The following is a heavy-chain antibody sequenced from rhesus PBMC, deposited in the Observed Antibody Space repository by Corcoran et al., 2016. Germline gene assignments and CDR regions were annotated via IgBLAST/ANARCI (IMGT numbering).Heavy chain of an antibody. CDR3: ARYPFYFFDF. Sequence: QVQLQESGPGLVKPSETLSLSCGVSGGSFSSYWWSWIRQPPGKGLEWIGEINGNSGSTTYNPPLKSRVTISNDASKNQFSLKLSSVTAADTAIYYCARYPFYFFDFWGQGVLVTVSS. J-gene: IGHJ4*01. CDR1: GGSFSSYW. CDR2: INGNSGST. V-gene: IGHV4-80*01.